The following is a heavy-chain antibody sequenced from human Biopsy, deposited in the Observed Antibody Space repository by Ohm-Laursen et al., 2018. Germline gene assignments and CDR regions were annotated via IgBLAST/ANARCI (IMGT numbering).Heavy chain of an antibody. V-gene: IGHV1-18*01. Sequence: GASVKVSCKVSGYTFTSYDISWVRQAPGQGLEWMGWINTYSGNINYGKKFHDRVIMTSDTSTSTAYLEHRSLRSDDTAVYYCARDYYPYVDYLKDVPLCDSWGQGTLVTVSS. D-gene: IGHD4-17*01. J-gene: IGHJ4*02. CDR3: ARDYYPYVDYLKDVPLCDS. CDR1: GYTFTSYD. CDR2: INTYSGNI.